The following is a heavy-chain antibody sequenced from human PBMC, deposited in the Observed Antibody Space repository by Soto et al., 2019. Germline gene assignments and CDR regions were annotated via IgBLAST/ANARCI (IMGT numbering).Heavy chain of an antibody. CDR3: ARDRILDS. V-gene: IGHV3-53*02. CDR1: GITVNKNY. Sequence: EVQLVETGGGLVQPGGSLRLSCAASGITVNKNYMNWVRQAPGKGLEWVSVIYSDGRTFYADFVKGRFTISRDNSKNTLYLQMTTLRAEDTAVYYCARDRILDSWGQGTLVTVSS. J-gene: IGHJ5*01. CDR2: IYSDGRT.